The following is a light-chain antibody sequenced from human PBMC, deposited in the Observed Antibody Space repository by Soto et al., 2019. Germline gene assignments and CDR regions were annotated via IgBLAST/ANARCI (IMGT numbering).Light chain of an antibody. CDR3: QQRSNWPPLT. CDR1: QSVSSN. Sequence: IVMTQSPDTLSASPGERATLSCRASQSVSSNLAWYQQKPGQAPRLLIYGASTRATGIPARISGSGSGTEFTLTISSLEPEDFAVYYCQQRSNWPPLTFGGGTKVDIK. J-gene: IGKJ4*01. CDR2: GAS. V-gene: IGKV3-15*01.